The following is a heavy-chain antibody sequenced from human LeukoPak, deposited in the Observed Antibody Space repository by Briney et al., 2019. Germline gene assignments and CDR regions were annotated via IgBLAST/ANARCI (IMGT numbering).Heavy chain of an antibody. CDR3: VTDIRSGWRNY. J-gene: IGHJ4*02. D-gene: IGHD6-19*01. V-gene: IGHV1-24*01. CDR2: FDPEDGEA. CDR1: GYTLTESS. Sequence: GASVKVSCKVSGYTLTESSVHWVRQPPGKGLEWMGGFDPEDGEAIYAPKIQGRVTMTEDTSTDTAYLESRSLRSDDTAVYYCVTDIRSGWRNYWGQGTLITVSS.